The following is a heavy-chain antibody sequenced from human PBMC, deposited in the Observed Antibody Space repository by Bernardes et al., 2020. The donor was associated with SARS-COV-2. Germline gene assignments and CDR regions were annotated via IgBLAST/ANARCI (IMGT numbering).Heavy chain of an antibody. CDR1: GFTFSTSE. CDR3: AMRDWLHSYYYYGLDV. Sequence: GGSLRLSCAGSGFTFSTSEMNWVRQAPGKGLAWVSYISGSGSTIYYADSVKGRFTISRDNAKNSLYLQMNSLRAEDTAIYYCAMRDWLHSYYYYGLDVWGHGTTVTVSS. D-gene: IGHD3-9*01. J-gene: IGHJ6*02. CDR2: ISGSGSTI. V-gene: IGHV3-48*03.